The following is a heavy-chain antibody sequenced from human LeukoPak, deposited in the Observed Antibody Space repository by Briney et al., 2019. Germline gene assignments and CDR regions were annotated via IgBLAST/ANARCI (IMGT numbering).Heavy chain of an antibody. V-gene: IGHV4-4*02. CDR1: GDSISSNNW. CDR2: IFHTGST. J-gene: IGHJ4*02. CDR3: AKTRDIQYDTSGYPFDY. D-gene: IGHD3-22*01. Sequence: SETLSLTCAVSGDSISSNNWWSWVRQPPGRGLEWIGEIFHTGSTNYNPSLKSRVTMSVDKSKNQSSLKLTSVTAADTAVYHCAKTRDIQYDTSGYPFDYWGQGTLVAVSS.